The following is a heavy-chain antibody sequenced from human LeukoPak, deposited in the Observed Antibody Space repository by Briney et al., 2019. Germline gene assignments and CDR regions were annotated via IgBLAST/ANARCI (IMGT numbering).Heavy chain of an antibody. D-gene: IGHD2-2*02. J-gene: IGHJ6*03. CDR2: IYHSGST. CDR3: ARHDGLSSHTSFYYYYYYMGV. Sequence: PSETLSLTCAVSGYSISSGYYWGWIRQPPGKGLEWIGSIYHSGSTYYNPSLKSRVTISVDTSKNQFSLKLSSVTAADTAVYYCARHDGLSSHTSFYYYYYYMGVWGKGTTVTVSS. V-gene: IGHV4-38-2*01. CDR1: GYSISSGYY.